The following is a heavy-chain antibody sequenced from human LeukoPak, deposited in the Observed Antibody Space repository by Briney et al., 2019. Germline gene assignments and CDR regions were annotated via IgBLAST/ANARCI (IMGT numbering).Heavy chain of an antibody. V-gene: IGHV3-30-3*01. D-gene: IGHD3-10*01. CDR1: GFTFSTYA. CDR2: LSYDGYHE. CDR3: ASDGSHGSGTYN. J-gene: IGHJ4*02. Sequence: PGGSLRLSCAASGFTFSTYAMHWVRQAPGRGLEWVAVLSYDGYHEYYADSVKGRFIISRDNSKNTLYLQMNSLRPEDTAVYYCASDGSHGSGTYNWGRGTLVTVSS.